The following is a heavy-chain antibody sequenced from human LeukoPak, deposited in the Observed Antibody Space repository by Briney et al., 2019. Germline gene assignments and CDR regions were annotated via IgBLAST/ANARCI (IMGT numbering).Heavy chain of an antibody. Sequence: GGSLRLSCAASGFTFSSYAMHWVRQAPGKGLEWVAVISYDGSNKYYADSVKGRFTISRDNSKNTLYLQMNSLRAEDTAVYYCAKERRLAAAASTNFDYWGQGTLVTVSS. J-gene: IGHJ4*02. CDR3: AKERRLAAAASTNFDY. CDR1: GFTFSSYA. V-gene: IGHV3-30-3*01. CDR2: ISYDGSNK. D-gene: IGHD6-13*01.